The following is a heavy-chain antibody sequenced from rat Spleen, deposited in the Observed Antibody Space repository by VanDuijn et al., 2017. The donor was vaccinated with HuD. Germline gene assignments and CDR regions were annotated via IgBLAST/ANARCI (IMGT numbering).Heavy chain of an antibody. CDR2: INYDGRST. D-gene: IGHD1-1*01. V-gene: IGHV5-7*01. Sequence: EVQLVESGGDLVQPGRSLKLSCAASGFTFDDYGMAWVRQAPKKGLEWVATINYDGRSTFYRDSVKGRFTISRDNAKNTLYLQMDSLRSEDTASYYCSRDDYYSAVFDYWGQGVMVTVSS. CDR3: SRDDYYSAVFDY. CDR1: GFTFDDYG. J-gene: IGHJ2*01.